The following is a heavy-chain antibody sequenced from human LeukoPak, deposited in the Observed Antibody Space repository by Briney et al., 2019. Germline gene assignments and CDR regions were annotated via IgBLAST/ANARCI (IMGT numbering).Heavy chain of an antibody. V-gene: IGHV3-48*01. Sequence: PGGSLRLSCAASGFTFSSYSMNWVRQAPGKGLEWVSYISSSSSTIYYADSVKGRFTISRDNAKNSLYLQMNSLRAEETAVYYCARGARDTAMVTGAFDIWGQGTMVTVSS. J-gene: IGHJ3*02. CDR2: ISSSSSTI. CDR3: ARGARDTAMVTGAFDI. CDR1: GFTFSSYS. D-gene: IGHD5-18*01.